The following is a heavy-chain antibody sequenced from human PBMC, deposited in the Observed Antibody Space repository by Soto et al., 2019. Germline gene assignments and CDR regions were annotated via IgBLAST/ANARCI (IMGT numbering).Heavy chain of an antibody. CDR3: AQGSSYGDYVGWFDP. CDR1: GGTFSSYA. V-gene: IGHV1-69*01. J-gene: IGHJ5*01. CDR2: IIPIFGTA. D-gene: IGHD4-17*01. Sequence: QVQLVQSGAEVKKPGSSVKVSCKASGGTFSSYAISWVRQAPGQGLEWMGGIIPIFGTANYAQKFQGRVTITADESTITAYMVLRSLRFEDTAVYYCAQGSSYGDYVGWFDPWAQGTLVTVSS.